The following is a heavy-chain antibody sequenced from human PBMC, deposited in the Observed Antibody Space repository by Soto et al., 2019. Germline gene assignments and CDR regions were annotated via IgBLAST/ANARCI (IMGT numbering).Heavy chain of an antibody. Sequence: QVQLVESGGGVVQPGRSLRLSCAASGFTFSNHDMHWVRQAPGKGLEWVAGIRYDGSNKNYADSGKGRFTITRDSSKNTLYLRMNRPRREGTAISYGAENRGIARALNWFGPWGQGTLGNVSS. CDR1: GFTFSNHD. CDR2: IRYDGSNK. CDR3: AENRGIARALNWFGP. D-gene: IGHD6-13*01. J-gene: IGHJ5*02. V-gene: IGHV3-33*01.